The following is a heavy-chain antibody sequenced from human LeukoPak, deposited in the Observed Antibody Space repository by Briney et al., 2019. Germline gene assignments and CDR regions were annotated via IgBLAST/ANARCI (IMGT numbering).Heavy chain of an antibody. V-gene: IGHV3-30-3*02. CDR1: GFTFSSYA. CDR2: ISYDGSNK. Sequence: GGSLRLSCAASGFTFSSYAMHWVRQAPGKGLEWVAIISYDGSNKYYADSVKGRFTISRDNSKNTLYLQMNSLRAEDTAVYYCAKLVEMATIRDYWGQGTLVTVSS. J-gene: IGHJ4*02. CDR3: AKLVEMATIRDY. D-gene: IGHD5-24*01.